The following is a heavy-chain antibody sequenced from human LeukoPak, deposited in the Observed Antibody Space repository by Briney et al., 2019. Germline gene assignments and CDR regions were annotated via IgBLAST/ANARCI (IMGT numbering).Heavy chain of an antibody. CDR3: ATYDSGWYLTY. CDR2: IDRDSSIT. Sequence: GGSLRLSCAASGFTFSRSSMNWVRQAPGKGLEWVSFIDRDSSITYYTDSVRGRFIISRDNARNSLFLQMNSLRAEDTAVYFCATYDSGWYLTYWGQGTLVTVSS. V-gene: IGHV3-48*01. D-gene: IGHD6-19*01. J-gene: IGHJ4*02. CDR1: GFTFSRSS.